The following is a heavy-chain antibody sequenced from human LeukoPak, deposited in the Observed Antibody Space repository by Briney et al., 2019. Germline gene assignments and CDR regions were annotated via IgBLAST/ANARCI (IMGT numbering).Heavy chain of an antibody. V-gene: IGHV3-33*01. CDR3: ARERIAMAGTGRYYFDF. CDR1: GFTFSSYG. Sequence: GGSLRLSCAASGFTFSSYGMHWVRQAPGKGLEWVAVIWYDGSNKYYADSVKGRFTISRDNSKNTLYLQMNSLRAEDTAVYYCARERIAMAGTGRYYFDFWGQGTLVAVSS. CDR2: IWYDGSNK. J-gene: IGHJ4*02. D-gene: IGHD6-19*01.